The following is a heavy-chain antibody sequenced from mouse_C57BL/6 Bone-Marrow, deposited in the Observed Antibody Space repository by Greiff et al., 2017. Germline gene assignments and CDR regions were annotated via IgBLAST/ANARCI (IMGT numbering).Heavy chain of an antibody. V-gene: IGHV10-1*01. CDR3: GRQAFPGRYYSMDY. Sequence: EVMLVESGGGLVQPKGSLKLSCAASGFSFNTYAMNWVRQAPGKGLEWVARIRSKSNNYATYYADSVKDRFTISRDDSESMRDLQMNNLKTEDTAMYYCGRQAFPGRYYSMDYWGQGTSVTVSS. J-gene: IGHJ4*01. CDR1: GFSFNTYA. CDR2: IRSKSNNYAT.